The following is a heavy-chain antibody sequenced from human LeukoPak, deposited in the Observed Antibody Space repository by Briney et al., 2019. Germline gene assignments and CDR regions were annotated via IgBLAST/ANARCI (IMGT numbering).Heavy chain of an antibody. V-gene: IGHV1-69*13. D-gene: IGHD3-10*01. J-gene: IGHJ6*03. CDR3: ARGTYYYGSGSYWSYYYYMDV. Sequence: SVKVSCKASGGTFSSYAISWVRQAPGQGPEWMGGIIPIFGTANYAQKFQGRVTITADESTSTVYMELSSLRSEDTAVYYCARGTYYYGSGSYWSYYYYMDVWGKGTTVTVSS. CDR2: IIPIFGTA. CDR1: GGTFSSYA.